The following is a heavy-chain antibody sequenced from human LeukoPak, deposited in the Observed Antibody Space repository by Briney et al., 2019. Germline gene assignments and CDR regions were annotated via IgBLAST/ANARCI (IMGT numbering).Heavy chain of an antibody. CDR1: GFTFSSYA. D-gene: IGHD4-11*01. CDR3: ATAYSPYYYGMDV. Sequence: PGGSLRLSCAASGFTFSSYAMSWVRQAPGKGLEWVSAISGSGGSTYYADSVKGRFTISRDNSKSTLYLQMNGLRAEDTAVYYCATAYSPYYYGMDVWGQGTTVTVSS. CDR2: ISGSGGST. V-gene: IGHV3-23*01. J-gene: IGHJ6*02.